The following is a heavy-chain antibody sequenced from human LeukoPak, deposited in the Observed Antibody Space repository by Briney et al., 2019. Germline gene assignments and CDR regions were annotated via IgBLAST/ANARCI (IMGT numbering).Heavy chain of an antibody. Sequence: GGSLRLSCAASGFTFSSYGMHWVRQAPGKGLEWVAVIWYDGSNKYYADSVKGRFTISRDNSKNTLYLQMNSLRAEDTAVYYCARDSSYYYYGMDVWGQGITVTVSS. CDR3: ARDSSYYYYGMDV. CDR2: IWYDGSNK. J-gene: IGHJ6*02. CDR1: GFTFSSYG. D-gene: IGHD6-6*01. V-gene: IGHV3-33*01.